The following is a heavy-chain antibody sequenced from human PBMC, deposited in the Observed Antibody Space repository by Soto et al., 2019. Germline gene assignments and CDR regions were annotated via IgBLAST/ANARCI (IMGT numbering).Heavy chain of an antibody. CDR2: IYHSGST. D-gene: IGHD3-3*01. CDR1: GGSISSSNW. CDR3: ARHPRYYDFWSGPIENWFDP. V-gene: IGHV4-4*02. Sequence: SETLSLTCAVSGGSISSSNWWSWVRQPPGKGLGWIGEIYHSGSTNYNPSLKSRVTISVDKSKNQFSLKLSSVTAADTAVYYCARHPRYYDFWSGPIENWFDPWGQGTLVTVSS. J-gene: IGHJ5*02.